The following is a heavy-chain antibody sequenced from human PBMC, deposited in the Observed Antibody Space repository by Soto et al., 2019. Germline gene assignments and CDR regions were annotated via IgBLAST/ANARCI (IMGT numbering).Heavy chain of an antibody. CDR1: GGSLSSYY. CDR2: IYYSGST. Sequence: PSETLSLTCTVSGGSLSSYYWSWLRPPPGKGLEWIGYIYYSGSTNYNPSLKSRVTISVDTSKNQFSLKLSSVTAADTAVYYCARGSRDGYLYYFDYWGQGTLVTVSS. D-gene: IGHD5-12*01. CDR3: ARGSRDGYLYYFDY. J-gene: IGHJ4*02. V-gene: IGHV4-59*01.